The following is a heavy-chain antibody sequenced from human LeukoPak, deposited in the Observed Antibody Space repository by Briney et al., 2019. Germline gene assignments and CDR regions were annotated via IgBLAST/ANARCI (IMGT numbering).Heavy chain of an antibody. D-gene: IGHD1-26*01. J-gene: IGHJ5*02. CDR3: ARDFSGEWEQLTGWWFDP. Sequence: GASVTVSCKASGYTFGTHWMHWVRQAPGQGLEWMGIINPSGDVRLYARKFQGRVTVTRDMSTRTVYMELSDLRPEDTAVYYCARDFSGEWEQLTGWWFDPWGQGTLVIVSS. V-gene: IGHV1-46*01. CDR2: INPSGDVR. CDR1: GYTFGTHW.